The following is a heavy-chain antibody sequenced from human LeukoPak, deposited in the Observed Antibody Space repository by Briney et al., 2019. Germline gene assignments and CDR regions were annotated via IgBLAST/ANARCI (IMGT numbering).Heavy chain of an antibody. CDR3: AKRGAEVGATVAPGDY. D-gene: IGHD1-26*01. CDR1: GFTFSGSA. V-gene: IGHV3-73*01. Sequence: GGSLRLSCAASGFTFSGSAMHWVRQASGKGLEWVGRIRSKANSYATAYAASVKGRFTISRDNSKNTLYLQMNSLRAEDTAVYYCAKRGAEVGATVAPGDYWGQGTLVTVSS. J-gene: IGHJ4*02. CDR2: IRSKANSYAT.